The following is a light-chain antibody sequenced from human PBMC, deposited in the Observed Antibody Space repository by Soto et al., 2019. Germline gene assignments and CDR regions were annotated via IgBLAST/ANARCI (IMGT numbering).Light chain of an antibody. V-gene: IGLV2-8*01. CDR1: SSDVGGYNY. CDR2: EVS. J-gene: IGLJ1*01. Sequence: QYALTQPPSASGSPGQSVTISCTGTSSDVGGYNYVSWYQQHPGKAPKLMIYEVSKRPSGVPDRFSGSKAGNTASLTVSGRQAEEEADYYCSSYAGSNNPDVFGTGTKVTVL. CDR3: SSYAGSNNPDV.